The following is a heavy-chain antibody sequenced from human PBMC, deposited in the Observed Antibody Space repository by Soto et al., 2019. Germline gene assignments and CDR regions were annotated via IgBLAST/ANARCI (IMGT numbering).Heavy chain of an antibody. Sequence: EVQLVESGGGLVQPGRSLRLSCAASGFTFDDYAMHWVRQAPGKGLGWVSGISWNSGSIGYADSVKGRFTISRDNAKNSLYLQMNSLRAEDTDLYYCAKDMGDDYVWGLMDYYYGMDVWGQGTTVTVSS. CDR2: ISWNSGSI. D-gene: IGHD3-16*01. J-gene: IGHJ6*02. CDR3: AKDMGDDYVWGLMDYYYGMDV. CDR1: GFTFDDYA. V-gene: IGHV3-9*01.